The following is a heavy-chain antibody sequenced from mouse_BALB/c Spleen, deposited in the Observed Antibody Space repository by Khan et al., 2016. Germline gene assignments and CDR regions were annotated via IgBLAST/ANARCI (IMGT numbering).Heavy chain of an antibody. Sequence: EVKLEVSGGGLVQPGGSMKLSCAASGFTFSDAWMDWVRQSPEKGLEWVVDIRRKAKNHATYYAESGKGRFTISRDDSKSSVYLQMNCSRAEDTGIYYCNPNGSYEELTYWGQGTLVTVSS. CDR1: GFTFSDAW. J-gene: IGHJ3*01. V-gene: IGHV6-6*01. D-gene: IGHD1-1*02. CDR2: IRRKAKNHAT. CDR3: NPNGSYEELTY.